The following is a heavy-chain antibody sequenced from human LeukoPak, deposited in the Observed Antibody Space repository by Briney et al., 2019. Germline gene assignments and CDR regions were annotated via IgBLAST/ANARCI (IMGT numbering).Heavy chain of an antibody. CDR1: GFTFSSYA. V-gene: IGHV3-23*01. CDR2: ISGSGGST. J-gene: IGHJ4*02. Sequence: GGSLRLSCAASGFTFSSYAMSWVRQAPGKGLEWVSAISGSGGSTYYADSVKGRFTISRDNSKNILYLQMNSLRAEDTAIYYCAKDRVGATLYFDCWGQGTLVTVSS. CDR3: AKDRVGATLYFDC. D-gene: IGHD1-26*01.